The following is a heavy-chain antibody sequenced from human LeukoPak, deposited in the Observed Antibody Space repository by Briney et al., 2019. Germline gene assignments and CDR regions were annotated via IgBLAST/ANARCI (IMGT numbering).Heavy chain of an antibody. CDR1: GFTFSRHW. V-gene: IGHV3-7*01. CDR2: MKPDGSEK. D-gene: IGHD5-18*01. J-gene: IGHJ4*02. Sequence: GGSLRLSCAASGFTFSRHWMNWVRQAPGKGLEWVANMKPDGSEKYYVDSVKGRFTISRDNAKNSLYLQMNSLRVEDTAVYYCARDNSLDYWGQGTLVTVSS. CDR3: ARDNSLDY.